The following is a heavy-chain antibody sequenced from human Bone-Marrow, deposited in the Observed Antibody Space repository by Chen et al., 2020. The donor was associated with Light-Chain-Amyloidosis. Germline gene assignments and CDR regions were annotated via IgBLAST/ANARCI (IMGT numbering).Heavy chain of an antibody. V-gene: IGHV1-2*02. CDR2: INPNRGGT. J-gene: IGHJ4*02. Sequence: QVQLVQSGAEVKKPGASVKVSCKASGYTFTGYYMHWVRQAPGQGLEWMGWINPNRGGTNYAQELQGRVTMTRDTSISTAYMELSRLRSDDTAVYYCATLWFGELWAFDYWGQGTLVTVSS. D-gene: IGHD3-10*01. CDR1: GYTFTGYY. CDR3: ATLWFGELWAFDY.